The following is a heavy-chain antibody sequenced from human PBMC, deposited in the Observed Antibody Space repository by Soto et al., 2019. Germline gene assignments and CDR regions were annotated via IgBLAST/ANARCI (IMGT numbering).Heavy chain of an antibody. CDR1: GFTFSNFP. CDR3: AKGGHFDY. V-gene: IGHV3-23*01. D-gene: IGHD5-12*01. Sequence: EVQVLESGGGLVQPGGSLILSCATSGFTFSNFPMSWGRQAPGTGLEWVSEISRSGDITYYADSVKGRFTISRDNSKNTLYLQMNSLRAEDTALYYCAKGGHFDYWGQGTLVTVSS. CDR2: ISRSGDIT. J-gene: IGHJ4*02.